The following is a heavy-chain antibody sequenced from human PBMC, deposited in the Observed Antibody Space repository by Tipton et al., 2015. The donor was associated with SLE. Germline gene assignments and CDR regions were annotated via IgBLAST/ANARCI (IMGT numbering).Heavy chain of an antibody. CDR2: IYYSGST. CDR3: AGDLWYGGNSAPHAFDI. V-gene: IGHV4-59*11. D-gene: IGHD4-23*01. Sequence: TLSLTCALYGGSFSGHYWSWIRQPPGKGLEWIGYIYYSGSTNYNPSLKGRVTISVDTSKNQFSLKLSSVTAADTAVYYCAGDLWYGGNSAPHAFDIWGQGTMVTVSS. CDR1: GGSFSGHY. J-gene: IGHJ3*02.